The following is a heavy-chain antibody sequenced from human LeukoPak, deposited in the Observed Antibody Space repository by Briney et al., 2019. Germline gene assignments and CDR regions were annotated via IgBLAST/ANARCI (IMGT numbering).Heavy chain of an antibody. CDR1: GFTFNNYA. Sequence: PGGSLRLSCAASGFTFNNYAMSWVRQAPGKGLEWVSAISDNGGDTKYAGSVKGRFTISRDNSKNTLYLQMNSLRAEDTAIYYCGKDWKLDYWGQGTLVTVSS. D-gene: IGHD1-1*01. CDR3: GKDWKLDY. V-gene: IGHV3-23*01. J-gene: IGHJ4*02. CDR2: ISDNGGDT.